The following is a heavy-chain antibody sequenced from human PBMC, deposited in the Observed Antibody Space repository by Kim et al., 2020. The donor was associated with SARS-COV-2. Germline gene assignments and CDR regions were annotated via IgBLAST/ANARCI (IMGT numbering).Heavy chain of an antibody. D-gene: IGHD2-8*01. CDR3: ARYLSHRMVLLDY. V-gene: IGHV3-21*01. J-gene: IGHJ4*02. CDR2: ISSSSSYI. Sequence: GGSLRLSCAASGFTFSSYSMNWVRQAPGKGLEWVSSISSSSSYIYYADSVKGRFTISRDNAKNSLYLQMNSLRAEDTAVYYCARYLSHRMVLLDYWGQGTLVTVSS. CDR1: GFTFSSYS.